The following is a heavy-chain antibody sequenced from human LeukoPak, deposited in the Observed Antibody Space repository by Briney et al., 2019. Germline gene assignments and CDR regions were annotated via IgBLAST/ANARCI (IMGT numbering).Heavy chain of an antibody. CDR1: GFTFSSYG. Sequence: PGGSLRLSCAASGFTFSSYGMSWVRQAPGKGLEWVSAISGSGGSTYYADSVKGRFTISRDNSKNTLYLQMNSLRAEDTAVYYCAKPASMVRGYYYYYMDVWGKGTTVTISS. D-gene: IGHD3-10*01. CDR2: ISGSGGST. CDR3: AKPASMVRGYYYYYMDV. J-gene: IGHJ6*03. V-gene: IGHV3-23*01.